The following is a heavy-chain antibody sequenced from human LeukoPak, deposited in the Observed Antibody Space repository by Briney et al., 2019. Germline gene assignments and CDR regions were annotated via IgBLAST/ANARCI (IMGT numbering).Heavy chain of an antibody. CDR2: ISGSGGRT. Sequence: GGSLRLSCAASGFTFSSYAMSWVRQAPGKGLEWVSAISGSGGRTYYAACVKGLVTISRDNSKNTLYLQMNTLIAEDTAVYYCAKDFLSSRIAAAGTYFVWGQGTLITVSS. J-gene: IGHJ4*02. CDR3: AKDFLSSRIAAAGTYFV. D-gene: IGHD6-13*01. CDR1: GFTFSSYA. V-gene: IGHV3-23*01.